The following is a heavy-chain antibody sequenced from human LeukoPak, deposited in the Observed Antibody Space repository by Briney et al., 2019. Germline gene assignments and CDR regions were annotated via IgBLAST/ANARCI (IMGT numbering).Heavy chain of an antibody. D-gene: IGHD2-15*01. J-gene: IGHJ3*02. CDR3: AKDPPQAATDDAFDI. Sequence: SGGSLRLSCAASGFTFSSYGMHWVRQAPGKGLEWVAVISYDGSNKYYADSVKGRFTISRDKSKNTLYLQMNSLRAEDTAVYYCAKDPPQAATDDAFDIWGQGTVVTVSS. V-gene: IGHV3-30*18. CDR2: ISYDGSNK. CDR1: GFTFSSYG.